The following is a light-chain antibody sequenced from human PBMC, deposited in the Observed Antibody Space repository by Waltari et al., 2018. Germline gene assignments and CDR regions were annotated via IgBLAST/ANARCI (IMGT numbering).Light chain of an antibody. V-gene: IGKV4-1*01. J-gene: IGKJ2*03. CDR3: QQYLTLPYS. CDR2: WAS. Sequence: EMTQSPDSLPVSLGERATINCKSSQSVLYNFNNKNYLAWFQLKPGQPPKLLIRWASTREPGVPYRFDGCGSGTDFTLTISSLQTEDGAIYYCQQYLTLPYSFCQGTKLEIK. CDR1: QSVLYNFNNKNY.